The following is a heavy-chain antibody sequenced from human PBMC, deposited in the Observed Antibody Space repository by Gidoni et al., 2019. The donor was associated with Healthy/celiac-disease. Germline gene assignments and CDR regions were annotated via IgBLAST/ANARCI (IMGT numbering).Heavy chain of an antibody. V-gene: IGHV3-33*01. D-gene: IGHD3-10*01. CDR1: GFTFSSYG. Sequence: VQLVESGGGVVQPGRSLRLSCAASGFTFSSYGMHWVRQAPGKGLEWVAVIWYDGSNKYYAGSVKGRFTISRDNSKNTLYLQMNSLRAEDTAVYYCAREGGFGELLMGYWGQGTLVTVSS. J-gene: IGHJ4*02. CDR3: AREGGFGELLMGY. CDR2: IWYDGSNK.